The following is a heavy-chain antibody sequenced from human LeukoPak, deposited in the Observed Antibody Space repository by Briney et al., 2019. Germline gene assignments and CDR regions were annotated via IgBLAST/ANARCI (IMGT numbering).Heavy chain of an antibody. CDR2: INPSGGST. CDR3: ARDPGGSYSVYYFDY. CDR1: GYTFTSYY. D-gene: IGHD1-26*01. Sequence: ASVKVSCKASGYTFTSYYMHWVRQAPGQGLEWMGIINPSGGSTSYAQKFQGRVTMTRDTSTSTVYMELSSLRAEDTAVYYCARDPGGSYSVYYFDYWGQGTLVTVSS. J-gene: IGHJ4*02. V-gene: IGHV1-46*01.